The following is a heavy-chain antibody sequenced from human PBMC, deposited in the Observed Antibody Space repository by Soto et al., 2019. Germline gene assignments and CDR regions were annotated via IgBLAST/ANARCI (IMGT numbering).Heavy chain of an antibody. Sequence: QVQLVQSGAEVKKPGSSVKVSCKARGGTFSIYGINWVRQAPGQGLEWMGGIIPVFGSANYAQRFQGRVTINADEYTSTVYMEVSRLTAEDKAVYFCARGETEMATNTYFDSWGQGTVVTVSS. CDR1: GGTFSIYG. D-gene: IGHD1-1*01. V-gene: IGHV1-69*01. CDR2: IIPVFGSA. J-gene: IGHJ4*02. CDR3: ARGETEMATNTYFDS.